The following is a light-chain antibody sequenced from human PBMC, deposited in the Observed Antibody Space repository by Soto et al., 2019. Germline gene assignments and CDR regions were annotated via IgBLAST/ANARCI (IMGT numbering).Light chain of an antibody. CDR2: DVR. V-gene: IGLV2-11*01. CDR3: SSYVGDSNYV. J-gene: IGLJ1*01. Sequence: QSVLTQPPSVSGSPGQSVTISCAGTSSDVGAFNYVSWYQQHPGKAPKLMIFDVRERPSGVPDRFSGSRSGNTASLTISGLQTEDEADYYCSSYVGDSNYVFGPGTKVTVL. CDR1: SSDVGAFNY.